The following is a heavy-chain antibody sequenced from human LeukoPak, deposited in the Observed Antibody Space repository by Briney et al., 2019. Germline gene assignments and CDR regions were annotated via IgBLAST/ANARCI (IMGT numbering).Heavy chain of an antibody. Sequence: GGSLRLSCAASRFSFRSYWMSWVRRAPGKGLEWVADIKRDGSERYYVDSVKGRFIVSRDNAENSVSLQTNSLRPEDTAVYYCAWSGEADWGQGTLVTVSS. CDR3: AWSGEAD. J-gene: IGHJ4*02. CDR1: RFSFRSYW. CDR2: IKRDGSER. D-gene: IGHD3-3*01. V-gene: IGHV3-7*01.